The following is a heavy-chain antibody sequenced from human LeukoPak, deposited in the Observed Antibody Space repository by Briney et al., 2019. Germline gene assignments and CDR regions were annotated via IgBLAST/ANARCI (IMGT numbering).Heavy chain of an antibody. CDR2: IYYSGGT. V-gene: IGHV4-59*01. CDR1: GGSISSYY. CDR3: ARDYPTNYYGSGRDAFDI. Sequence: SETLSLTCTVYGGSISSYYWSWIRQPPGKGLEWIGYIYYSGGTNYNPSLKSRVTISVDTSKNQFSLKLSSVTAADTAVYYCARDYPTNYYGSGRDAFDIWGQGTMVTVSS. D-gene: IGHD3-10*01. J-gene: IGHJ3*02.